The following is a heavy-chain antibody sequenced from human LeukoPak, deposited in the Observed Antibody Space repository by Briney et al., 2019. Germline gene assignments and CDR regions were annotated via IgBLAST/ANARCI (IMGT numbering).Heavy chain of an antibody. CDR2: IYPGDADT. CDR1: GSIFTSHW. J-gene: IGHJ4*02. V-gene: IGHV5-51*01. Sequence: GAPLQISCQCSGSIFTSHWIGWVRQLPGKVLEGTGIIYPGDADTRYSPSFQGRVTISGDKSNSTAYLQWSSLKASDTAMYYCARPVAGWDYFDDWGQGTMVTVSS. CDR3: ARPVAGWDYFDD. D-gene: IGHD6-19*01.